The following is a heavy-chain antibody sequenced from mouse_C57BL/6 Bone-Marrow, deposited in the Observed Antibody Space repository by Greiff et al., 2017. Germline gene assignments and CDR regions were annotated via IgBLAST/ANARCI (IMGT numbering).Heavy chain of an antibody. V-gene: IGHV14-4*01. CDR2: IDPENGDT. CDR3: TPNWDWYFDV. J-gene: IGHJ1*03. CDR1: GFNIKDDY. Sequence: EVKVEESGAELVRPGASVKLSCTASGFNIKDDYMHWVKQRPEQGLEWIGWIDPENGDTEYASKFQGKATITADTSSNTAYLQLSSLTSEDTAVYYCTPNWDWYFDVWGTGTTVTVSS. D-gene: IGHD4-1*01.